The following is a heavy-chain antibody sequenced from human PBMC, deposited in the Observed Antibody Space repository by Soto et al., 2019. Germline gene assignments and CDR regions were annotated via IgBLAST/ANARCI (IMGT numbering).Heavy chain of an antibody. J-gene: IGHJ5*02. V-gene: IGHV3-23*01. CDR1: GFTFSNYA. CDR2: ISGGGGST. D-gene: IGHD1-1*01. Sequence: GGSLRLSCAASGFTFSNYAVHWVRQAPGKGLEWVAPISGGGGSTYYPDSVKGRFTISRDNSKNTLYMQMNSLRAEDTAVYYCAKKVAPVSTSGSWGQGTLVTVFS. CDR3: AKKVAPVSTSGS.